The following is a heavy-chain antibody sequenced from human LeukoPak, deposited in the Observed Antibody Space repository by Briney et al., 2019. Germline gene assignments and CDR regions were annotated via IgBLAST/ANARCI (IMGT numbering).Heavy chain of an antibody. CDR2: IYYTGST. D-gene: IGHD1-20*01. CDR1: GGSISSSGYY. Sequence: SETLSLTCTVSGGSISSSGYYWGWIRQPPGKGLEWIATIYYTGSTYYSPSLRSRVTISVDTSKDQFSLKLTSVTAADTAVYYCASVYNWAYDYWGQGTLVTVSS. CDR3: ASVYNWAYDY. J-gene: IGHJ4*02. V-gene: IGHV4-39*07.